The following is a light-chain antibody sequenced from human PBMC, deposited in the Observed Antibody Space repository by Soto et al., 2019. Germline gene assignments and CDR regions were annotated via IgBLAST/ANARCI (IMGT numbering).Light chain of an antibody. Sequence: EIVFPQSAGTLSLSPGERATLSCRASQTITPTFLAWYQQKPGQAPRLLIYGASSRATDIPDWFSGSGSGTDFNLTISKLEAKDFAVYYCQQFGVSPAFGGGTKVDIK. CDR3: QQFGVSPA. CDR2: GAS. CDR1: QTITPTF. J-gene: IGKJ4*01. V-gene: IGKV3-20*01.